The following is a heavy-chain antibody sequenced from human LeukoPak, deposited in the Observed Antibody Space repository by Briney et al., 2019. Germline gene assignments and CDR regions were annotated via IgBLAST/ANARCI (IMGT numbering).Heavy chain of an antibody. Sequence: GGSQRLSCTASGLAIDEHGMSWVRQVPGKGLEWVSGINWSGGSTGYADPLRGRFTISRDNAKNSLYLQMDRLRAEDTALYYCARAPITSPFYFDYWGQGTLVTVSS. J-gene: IGHJ4*02. V-gene: IGHV3-20*04. CDR1: GLAIDEHG. D-gene: IGHD2-2*01. CDR2: INWSGGST. CDR3: ARAPITSPFYFDY.